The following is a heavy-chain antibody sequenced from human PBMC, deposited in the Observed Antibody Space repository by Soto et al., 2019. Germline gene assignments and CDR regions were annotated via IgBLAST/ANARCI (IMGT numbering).Heavy chain of an antibody. Sequence: SETLSLTCTVSGDSIRSGDSYWSWVRQPPGKGLDWIGFIYFSGATYYNPSLKSRLTISVDTSKNQFSLKLSSVTAADTAVYYCTRNTDYYDTRGPFLFDSWGQGALVT. D-gene: IGHD3-22*01. CDR2: IYFSGAT. CDR3: TRNTDYYDTRGPFLFDS. V-gene: IGHV4-30-4*01. J-gene: IGHJ4*02. CDR1: GDSIRSGDSY.